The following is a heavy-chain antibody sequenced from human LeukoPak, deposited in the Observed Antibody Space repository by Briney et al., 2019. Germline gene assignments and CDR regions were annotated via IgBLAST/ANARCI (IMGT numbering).Heavy chain of an antibody. D-gene: IGHD3-9*01. Sequence: ASVKVSCKASGYTFTEHYIHWVRQAPGQGPEWMRWINPNIGVTKYAQKFVGRVTMTRDTSITTAYMELSSLTSDDTAMYYCARDLEFYHVLSGYYVPSFDSWGQGALVTVSS. CDR1: GYTFTEHY. CDR3: ARDLEFYHVLSGYYVPSFDS. CDR2: INPNIGVT. J-gene: IGHJ4*02. V-gene: IGHV1-2*02.